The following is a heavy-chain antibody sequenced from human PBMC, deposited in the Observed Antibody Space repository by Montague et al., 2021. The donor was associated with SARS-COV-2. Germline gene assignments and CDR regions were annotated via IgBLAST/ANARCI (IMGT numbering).Heavy chain of an antibody. J-gene: IGHJ6*02. CDR2: IDYSGST. Sequence: SETLSLTYTVSGGSISTYYWNWIRQFPGKGLEWIGYIDYSGSTNHNPSLQSRVIISVDRSKIQFSLKLNSVTAADTAIYYCARLPYDNSYGMDVWGQGTTVTVSS. V-gene: IGHV4-59*01. CDR3: ARLPYDNSYGMDV. CDR1: GGSISTYY. D-gene: IGHD3-9*01.